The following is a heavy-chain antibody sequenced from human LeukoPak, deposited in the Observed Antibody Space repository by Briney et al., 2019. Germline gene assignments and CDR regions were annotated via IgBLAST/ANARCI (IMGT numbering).Heavy chain of an antibody. J-gene: IGHJ4*02. V-gene: IGHV4-39*01. CDR1: GGSTSSSSYY. D-gene: IGHD3-22*01. Sequence: PSETLSLTCTVSGGSTSSSSYYWGWIRQPPGKGLEWIGSIYYSGSTYYNPSLKSRVTISVDTSKNQFSLKLSSVTAADTAVYYCARHYYDSSGYRDYWGQGTLVTVSS. CDR3: ARHYYDSSGYRDY. CDR2: IYYSGST.